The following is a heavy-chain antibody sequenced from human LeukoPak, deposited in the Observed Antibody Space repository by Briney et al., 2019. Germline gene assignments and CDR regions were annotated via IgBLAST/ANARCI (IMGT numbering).Heavy chain of an antibody. CDR1: GCSISSGGYY. D-gene: IGHD3-22*01. J-gene: IGHJ4*02. V-gene: IGHV4-31*03. Sequence: PSETLSLTCTVSGCSISSGGYYWSWIRQHPGKGLEWIGYIYYSGSTYYNPSLKSRVTISVDTSKNQFSLKLSSVTAADTAVYYCAREPIYDSSGYYYFDYWGQGTLVTVSS. CDR3: AREPIYDSSGYYYFDY. CDR2: IYYSGST.